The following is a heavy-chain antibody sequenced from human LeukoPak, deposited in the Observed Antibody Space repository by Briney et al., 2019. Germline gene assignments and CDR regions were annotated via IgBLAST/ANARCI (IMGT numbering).Heavy chain of an antibody. Sequence: GGSLRLSCAASGFTFRTYGMHWVRQAPGKGLEWVAFMRYDGSNEYYADSVKGRFTISRDNAKNSLSLQMNSLRAEDTAVYYCARVSSSSLFDYWGQGTLVTVSS. V-gene: IGHV3-30*02. CDR2: MRYDGSNE. D-gene: IGHD6-6*01. J-gene: IGHJ4*02. CDR3: ARVSSSSLFDY. CDR1: GFTFRTYG.